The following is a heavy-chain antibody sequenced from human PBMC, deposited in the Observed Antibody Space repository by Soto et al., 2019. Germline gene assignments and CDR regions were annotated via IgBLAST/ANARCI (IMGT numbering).Heavy chain of an antibody. CDR1: GGSVSSGTYY. D-gene: IGHD2-15*01. Sequence: QVQLQESGPGLVKPSETLSLTCTVSGGSVSSGTYYWSWIRQPPGKGLEWIGYIYYSGSTNYNPYLKSRVSISLDTSKHQFSLKLSSVTAADTAVYYCAGTRGYCSGGSCPTVVDYWGQGTLVTVSS. J-gene: IGHJ4*02. CDR3: AGTRGYCSGGSCPTVVDY. V-gene: IGHV4-61*01. CDR2: IYYSGST.